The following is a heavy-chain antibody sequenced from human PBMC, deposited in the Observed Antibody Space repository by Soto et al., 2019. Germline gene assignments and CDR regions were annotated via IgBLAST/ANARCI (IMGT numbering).Heavy chain of an antibody. Sequence: ASVKVSCKASGYTFTGYYMHWVRQAPGQELKWMGWINPNSGGPNYAQKLQGRVTMTTDTSTSTAYRELRSLRSDDTAVFYCASLSAAEAGNYWGQGTLVTVSS. CDR1: GYTFTGYY. J-gene: IGHJ4*02. CDR2: INPNSGGP. D-gene: IGHD6-13*01. CDR3: ASLSAAEAGNY. V-gene: IGHV1-2*02.